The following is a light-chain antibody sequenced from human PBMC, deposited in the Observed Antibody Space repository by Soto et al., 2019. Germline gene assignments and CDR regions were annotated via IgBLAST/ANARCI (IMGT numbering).Light chain of an antibody. Sequence: QSALTQPASVSGSPGQSITISCTGTSTDINDYKYVSWYQQHPGKAPKVIIYDVSNRPSGVSHRFSGSESANTASLTISGLQAEDEADYYCSSYTDSSSLVFGTGTKVTVL. V-gene: IGLV2-14*03. CDR2: DVS. CDR3: SSYTDSSSLV. CDR1: STDINDYKY. J-gene: IGLJ1*01.